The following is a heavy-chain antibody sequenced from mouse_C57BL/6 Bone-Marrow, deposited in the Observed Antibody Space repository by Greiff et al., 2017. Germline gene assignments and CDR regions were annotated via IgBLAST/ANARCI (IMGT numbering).Heavy chain of an antibody. D-gene: IGHD4-1*01. Sequence: EVKLVESGGDLVKPGGSLKLSCAASGFTFSSYGMSWVRQTPEKRLEWVATISGGGGNTYYPDSVKGRFTISRDNAKNTLYLQMSSLRSEDTALYYCARELKNWFAYWGQGTLVTVSA. CDR1: GFTFSSYG. CDR2: ISGGGGNT. J-gene: IGHJ3*01. V-gene: IGHV5-9*01. CDR3: ARELKNWFAY.